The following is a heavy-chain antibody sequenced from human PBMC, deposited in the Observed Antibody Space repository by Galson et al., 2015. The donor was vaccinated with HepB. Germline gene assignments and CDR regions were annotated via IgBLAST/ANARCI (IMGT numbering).Heavy chain of an antibody. CDR2: IESKTDGGTT. J-gene: IGHJ5*02. D-gene: IGHD2-15*01. CDR1: GFSFTNAW. CDR3: TTVLAYCSGGSCYSSGWLPSWFDP. V-gene: IGHV3-15*04. Sequence: SLRLSCAASGFSFTNAWMSWVRQAPGKGLEWVGHIESKTDGGTTDYAAPVKGRFTISRDDSKNTLHLQMNSLETEDTAVYYCTTVLAYCSGGSCYSSGWLPSWFDPWGQGTLVTVSS.